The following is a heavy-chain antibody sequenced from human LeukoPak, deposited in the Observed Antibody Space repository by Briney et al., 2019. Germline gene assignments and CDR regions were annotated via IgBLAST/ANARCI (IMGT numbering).Heavy chain of an antibody. CDR1: GFTFSSYW. V-gene: IGHV3-74*01. J-gene: IGHJ4*02. D-gene: IGHD4-23*01. Sequence: GGSLRLSCAASGFTFSSYWMNWVRQAPGKGLVWVSRIASDGSSTTYADSVKGRFSISRDNAKNTLYLQMNSLRVEDTAVYYCARGRPHGNDYWGQGTLLTVSS. CDR2: IASDGSST. CDR3: ARGRPHGNDY.